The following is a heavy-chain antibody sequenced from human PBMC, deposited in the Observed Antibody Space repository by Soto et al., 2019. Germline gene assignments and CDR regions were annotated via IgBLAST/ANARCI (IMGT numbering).Heavy chain of an antibody. V-gene: IGHV3-23*01. Sequence: GGSLRLSCAASGFTFSSYAMSWVRQAPGKGLEWVSAISGSGGSTYYADSVKGRFTISRDNSKNTLYLQMNSLRAEDTAVYYCAKYPIVVVPASDAFDIWGQGTMVTV. CDR3: AKYPIVVVPASDAFDI. CDR2: ISGSGGST. D-gene: IGHD2-2*01. J-gene: IGHJ3*02. CDR1: GFTFSSYA.